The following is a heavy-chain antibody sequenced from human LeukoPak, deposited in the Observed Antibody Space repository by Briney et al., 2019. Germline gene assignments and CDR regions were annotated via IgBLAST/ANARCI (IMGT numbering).Heavy chain of an antibody. CDR3: ARGEWFGELLYAFDI. CDR2: IYYSGST. CDR1: GGSISSGGYY. Sequence: PSETLSLTCTVSGGSISSGGYYWSWIRQHPGKGLEWIGYIYYSGSTYYNPSLKSRVTISVDTSKNQFSLKLSSVTATDTAVYYCARGEWFGELLYAFDIWGQGTMVTVSS. D-gene: IGHD3-10*01. J-gene: IGHJ3*02. V-gene: IGHV4-31*03.